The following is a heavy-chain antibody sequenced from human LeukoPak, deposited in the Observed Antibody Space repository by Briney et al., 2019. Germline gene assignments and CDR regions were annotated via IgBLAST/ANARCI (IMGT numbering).Heavy chain of an antibody. V-gene: IGHV4-4*09. CDR2: FYLTGST. CDR3: ARTRAAVTGGTEWYFDL. Sequence: SETLSLTCTVSGGSIRSFSWSRIRQPPGRGLEWVGNFYLTGSTDYNSSLKSRVTLSVDTSRNQFSLKLTSVTAADTAVYYCARTRAAVTGGTEWYFDLWGRGTLVSVTS. J-gene: IGHJ2*01. CDR1: GGSIRSFS. D-gene: IGHD6-19*01.